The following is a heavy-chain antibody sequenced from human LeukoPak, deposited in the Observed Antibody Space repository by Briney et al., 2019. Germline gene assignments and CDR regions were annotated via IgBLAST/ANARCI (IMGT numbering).Heavy chain of an antibody. CDR2: IYTSGST. CDR3: ARHVGLGDSFWFDP. CDR1: GGSISSYY. J-gene: IGHJ5*02. Sequence: SETLSLTCTVSGGSISSYYWSWIRQPPGKGLEWIGYIYTSGSTNYNPSLKSRVTISVDTSKNQFSLKLSSVTAAGTAVYYCARHVGLGDSFWFDPWGQGTLVTVSS. D-gene: IGHD3-10*01. V-gene: IGHV4-4*09.